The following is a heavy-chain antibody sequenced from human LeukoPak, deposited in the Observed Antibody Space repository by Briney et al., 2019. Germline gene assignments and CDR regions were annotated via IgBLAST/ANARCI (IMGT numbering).Heavy chain of an antibody. CDR1: GGTFSSYA. Sequence: SVKVSCKASGGTFSSYAISWVRQAPGQGLEWVGRIIPILGIANYAQKFHGRVTITADKSTSTAYMELSSLRSEDTAVYYFARDLGGYSYGYTLDFGGQGTLVPVST. CDR2: IIPILGIA. CDR3: ARDLGGYSYGYTLDF. D-gene: IGHD5-18*01. J-gene: IGHJ4*02. V-gene: IGHV1-69*04.